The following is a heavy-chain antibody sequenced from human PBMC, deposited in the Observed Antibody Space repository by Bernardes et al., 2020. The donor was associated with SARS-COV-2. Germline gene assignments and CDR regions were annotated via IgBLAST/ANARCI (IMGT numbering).Heavy chain of an antibody. CDR1: GYTFTSYD. V-gene: IGHV1-8*01. CDR3: ARAPSYFYGLDV. Sequence: ASVKVSCKASGYTFTSYDINWVRQATGQGLEWMGWMNPNSGNTGYAQKFQGRVTMTRNTSISTAYMELSSLRSEDTAAYFCARAPSYFYGLDVWGQGTTVIVSS. J-gene: IGHJ6*02. CDR2: MNPNSGNT.